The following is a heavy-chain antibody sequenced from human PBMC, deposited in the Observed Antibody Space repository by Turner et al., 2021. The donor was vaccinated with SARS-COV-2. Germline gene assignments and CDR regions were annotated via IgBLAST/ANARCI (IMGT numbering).Heavy chain of an antibody. CDR2: INPSSGGT. Sequence: QVQLVQSGAGGKKLGAAVKVLCKASGYTFSGYYMHWVRQAPGQGLEWMGWINPSSGGTNYAQKFQGRVTMTSDTSISTAYMELSRLRSDDTAVYYCARGPRGYDFWSGYPNWFDPWGQGTLVTVSS. CDR1: GYTFSGYY. D-gene: IGHD3-3*01. CDR3: ARGPRGYDFWSGYPNWFDP. J-gene: IGHJ5*02. V-gene: IGHV1-2*02.